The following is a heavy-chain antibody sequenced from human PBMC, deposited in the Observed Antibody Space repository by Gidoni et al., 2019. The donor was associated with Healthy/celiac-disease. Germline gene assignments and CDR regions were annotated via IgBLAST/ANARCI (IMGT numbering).Heavy chain of an antibody. CDR3: ARGRPRITIFGVAPNYYYYGMDV. D-gene: IGHD3-3*01. J-gene: IGHJ6*02. Sequence: QVQLQQWGAGLLKPSETLSLPCAVYGGSFSGYYWSWIRQPPGKGLEWIGEINHSGSTNYNPSLKSRVTISVDTAKNQFSLKLSSVTAADTAVYYCARGRPRITIFGVAPNYYYYGMDVWGQGTTVTVSS. CDR1: GGSFSGYY. V-gene: IGHV4-34*01. CDR2: INHSGST.